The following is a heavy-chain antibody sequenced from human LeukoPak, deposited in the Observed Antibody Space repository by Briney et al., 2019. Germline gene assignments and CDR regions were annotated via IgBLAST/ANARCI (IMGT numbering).Heavy chain of an antibody. D-gene: IGHD3-22*01. J-gene: IGHJ4*02. Sequence: ASVKVSCKASGFSXPWYYMHGIRQAPGQGLEWMGWINPDSGGTNYAQKFQGRVTMTRDMSTYTAYMELSGLRFDDTAIYYCARDPSNTYYYDPWGQGTLDTVSS. CDR1: GFSXPWYY. CDR3: ARDPSNTYYYDP. CDR2: INPDSGGT. V-gene: IGHV1-2*02.